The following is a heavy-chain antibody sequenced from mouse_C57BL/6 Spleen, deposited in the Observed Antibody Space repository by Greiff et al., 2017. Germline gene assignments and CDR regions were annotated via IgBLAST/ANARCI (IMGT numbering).Heavy chain of an antibody. CDR1: GYTFTSYW. Sequence: QVQLQQPGAELVMPGASVKLSCKASGYTFTSYWMHWVKQRPGQGLEWIGELDPSDSYTNNNQKFKGKSTLTVDKSSSTAYMQLSSLTSEDSAVYYCARDGNSFAYWGQGTLVTVSA. V-gene: IGHV1-69*01. CDR2: LDPSDSYT. CDR3: ARDGNSFAY. D-gene: IGHD2-1*01. J-gene: IGHJ3*01.